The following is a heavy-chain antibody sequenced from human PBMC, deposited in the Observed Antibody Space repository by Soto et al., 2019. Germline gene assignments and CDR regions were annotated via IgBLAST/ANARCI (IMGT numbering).Heavy chain of an antibody. Sequence: SVKVSCKASGFTFTSSAMQWVRQARGQRLEWIGWIVVGSGNTNYAQKFQERVTITRDMSTSTAYMELSSLRSEDTAVYYCAADLGYCSGGSCPGWGQGTLVTVSS. J-gene: IGHJ4*02. CDR1: GFTFTSSA. CDR3: AADLGYCSGGSCPG. CDR2: IVVGSGNT. D-gene: IGHD2-15*01. V-gene: IGHV1-58*02.